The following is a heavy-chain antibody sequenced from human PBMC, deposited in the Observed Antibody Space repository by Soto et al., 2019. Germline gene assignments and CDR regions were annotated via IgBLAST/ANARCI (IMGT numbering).Heavy chain of an antibody. CDR2: IYPGDSDT. V-gene: IGHV5-51*01. CDR1: GYSFTSYW. J-gene: IGHJ6*02. Sequence: WGSLKISCKGSGYSFTSYWIGWVRQMPGKGLEWMGIIYPGDSDTRYSPSFQGQVTISADKSISTAYLQWRSLKASHPAMSYCERRSRYAVGVSGMEVWGQATT. CDR3: ERRSRYAVGVSGMEV. D-gene: IGHD2-2*01.